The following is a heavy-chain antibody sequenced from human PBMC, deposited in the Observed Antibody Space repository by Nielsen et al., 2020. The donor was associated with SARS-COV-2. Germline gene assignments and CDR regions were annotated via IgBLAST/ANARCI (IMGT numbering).Heavy chain of an antibody. D-gene: IGHD1-26*01. J-gene: IGHJ4*02. CDR2: ISGNGDTT. V-gene: IGHV3-23*01. CDR3: ANGPGSWDY. Sequence: AESLCLSCAASKFTFNSYAIRWVRHAPGQGLEWVSAISGNGDTTYYADSVKGRFIISRDNSKNTLYLEMNSLRADDTAVYYCANGPGSWDYWGQGTLVTVAS. CDR1: KFTFNSYA.